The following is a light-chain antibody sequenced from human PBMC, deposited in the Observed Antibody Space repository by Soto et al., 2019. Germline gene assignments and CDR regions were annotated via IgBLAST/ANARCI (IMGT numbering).Light chain of an antibody. CDR1: QTILSN. CDR3: QQYNNWPRT. CDR2: GAT. V-gene: IGKV3-15*01. J-gene: IGKJ1*01. Sequence: EIVMTQTPATLSVSPGERVTLSFRSSQTILSNLAWYQQKPGQAPRLLIHGATARATGIPASFSGSGSGTEFTLTISSLQSEDFAVYYCQQYNNWPRTFGQGTKVDI.